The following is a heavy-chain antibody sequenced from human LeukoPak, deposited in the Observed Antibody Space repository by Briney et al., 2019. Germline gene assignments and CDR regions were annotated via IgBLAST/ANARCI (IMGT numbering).Heavy chain of an antibody. V-gene: IGHV4-39*01. CDR2: IYYSGST. CDR1: GGSISSSFYY. CDR3: ARQTGSGLFILP. D-gene: IGHD3/OR15-3a*01. Sequence: SETLSLTCTVSGGSISSSFYYWGWIRQPPGKGLEWIGSIYYSGSTYYNPSLKSRLTISVDTSKNQFSLKLTSVTTADTAVYYCARQTGSGLFILPGGQGTLVTVSS. J-gene: IGHJ4*02.